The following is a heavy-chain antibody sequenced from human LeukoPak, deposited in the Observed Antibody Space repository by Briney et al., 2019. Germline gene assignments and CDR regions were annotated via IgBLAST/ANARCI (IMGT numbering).Heavy chain of an antibody. V-gene: IGHV3-30*02. J-gene: IGHJ4*02. CDR3: AKDKTSNYPTYYFDY. CDR1: GFTFSSYG. Sequence: GGSLRLSCAASGFTFSSYGMHWVRQAPGKGLEWVAFIRYDGSNKYYADSVKGRFTISRDNSKNTLYLQMNSLRAEDTAIYFCAKDKTSNYPTYYFDYWGQGTLVTVSS. D-gene: IGHD4-11*01. CDR2: IRYDGSNK.